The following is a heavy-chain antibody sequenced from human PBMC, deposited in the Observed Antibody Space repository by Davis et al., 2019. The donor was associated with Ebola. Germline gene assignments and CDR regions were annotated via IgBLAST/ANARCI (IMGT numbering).Heavy chain of an antibody. J-gene: IGHJ6*02. CDR2: ISSSGSTI. D-gene: IGHD3-3*01. CDR3: ARGSIFGVVIDGNLYGMDV. Sequence: GESLKISCAASGFTFSSYEMNWVRQAPGKGLEWVSYISSSGSTIYYADSVKGRFTISRDNAKNSLYLQMNSLRAEDTAVYYCARGSIFGVVIDGNLYGMDVWGQGTTVTVSS. CDR1: GFTFSSYE. V-gene: IGHV3-48*03.